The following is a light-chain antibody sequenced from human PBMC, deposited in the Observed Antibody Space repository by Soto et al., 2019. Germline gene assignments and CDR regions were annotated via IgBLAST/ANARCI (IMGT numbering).Light chain of an antibody. CDR2: GAS. CDR3: QQLNSSPYT. V-gene: IGKV3-20*01. J-gene: IGKJ2*01. CDR1: QSVSSNN. Sequence: EIVLTQSPGTLSLSPGERATLSCRASQSVSSNNLAWYQQRPGQAPRVVIYGASTRATGIPERFSGSGSGTDFTLTISSLQPEDFATYYCQQLNSSPYTFGQGTKVDIK.